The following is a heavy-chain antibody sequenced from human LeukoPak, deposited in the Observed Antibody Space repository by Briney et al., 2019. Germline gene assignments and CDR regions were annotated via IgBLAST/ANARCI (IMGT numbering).Heavy chain of an antibody. D-gene: IGHD5-12*01. CDR3: ARVGIVATISAFDI. V-gene: IGHV3-48*01. J-gene: IGHJ3*02. CDR1: GFTFSSYS. Sequence: PGGSLRLSCAASGFTFSSYSMNWVRQAPGKGLEWVSYISSSSSTIYYADSVKGRFIISRDNAKNSLYLQMNSLRAEDTAVYCCARVGIVATISAFDIWGQGTMVTVSS. CDR2: ISSSSSTI.